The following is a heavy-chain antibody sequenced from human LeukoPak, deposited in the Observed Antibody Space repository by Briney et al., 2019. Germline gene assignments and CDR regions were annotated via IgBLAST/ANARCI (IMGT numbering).Heavy chain of an antibody. CDR3: ARAPSSDYGEDY. V-gene: IGHV1-18*01. CDR2: IGAYNGNT. CDR1: GYTFTSYG. Sequence: ASVKVSFKASGYTFTSYGISWVRQAPGQGLEWMGWIGAYNGNTNYAQKLQGRVTMTTDTSTSTAYMELRSLRSDDTAVYYCARAPSSDYGEDYWGQGTLVTVSS. J-gene: IGHJ4*02. D-gene: IGHD4-17*01.